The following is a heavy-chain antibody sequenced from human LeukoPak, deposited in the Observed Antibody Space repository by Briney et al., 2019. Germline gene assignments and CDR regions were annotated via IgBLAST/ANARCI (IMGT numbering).Heavy chain of an antibody. Sequence: GWSLRLSCAASGFTFSYAWMSWVRQAPGKGREWAGRIKSKTDGGATDYAAPVKGRFTISRDDSKDTLYLQMNSLKPEDTAVYYCATDQRWELPLNSWGQGTLVTVSS. CDR2: IKSKTDGGAT. V-gene: IGHV3-15*01. J-gene: IGHJ4*02. CDR3: ATDQRWELPLNS. CDR1: GFTFSYAW. D-gene: IGHD1-26*01.